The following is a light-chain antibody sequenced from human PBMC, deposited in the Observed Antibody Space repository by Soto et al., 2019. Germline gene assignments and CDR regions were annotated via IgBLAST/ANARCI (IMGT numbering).Light chain of an antibody. V-gene: IGKV1-6*01. CDR3: LQDYGDSWT. Sequence: TQMPQSPLSLSASVGEKIIITCRASRDVGSDVSWYQQKPGQAPKLVIYAASNLYTGVPSRFSGRRSGTEFTLTISSLQPEDFASYDCLQDYGDSWTFGQGTKVEIE. J-gene: IGKJ1*01. CDR1: RDVGSD. CDR2: AAS.